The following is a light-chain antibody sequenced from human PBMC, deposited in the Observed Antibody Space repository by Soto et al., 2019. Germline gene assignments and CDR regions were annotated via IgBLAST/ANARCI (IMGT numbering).Light chain of an antibody. CDR3: QHYRNSPKT. CDR1: QSVSSTY. Sequence: EIVLTQSPGTLSLSPGERATLSCRASQSVSSTYLAWYQQKPGQAPRLLISGAPSRATGTPHSFSGSGSGTDFPLTISRLEPEDFAVYYCQHYRNSPKTFGQGTKVQIK. CDR2: GAP. V-gene: IGKV3-20*01. J-gene: IGKJ1*01.